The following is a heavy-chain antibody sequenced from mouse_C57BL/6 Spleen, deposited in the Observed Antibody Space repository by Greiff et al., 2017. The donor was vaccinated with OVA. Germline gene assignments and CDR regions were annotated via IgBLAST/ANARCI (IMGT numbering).Heavy chain of an antibody. CDR2: INPGSGGT. V-gene: IGHV1-54*01. CDR3: ARDSSGYDYFDY. Sequence: VQLQQSGAELVRPGTSVKVSCKASGYAFTNYLIEWVKQRPGQGLEWIGVINPGSGGTNYNEKFKGKATLTADKSSSTAYMQLSSLTSEDSAVYFCARDSSGYDYFDYWGQGTTLTVSS. CDR1: GYAFTNYL. J-gene: IGHJ2*01. D-gene: IGHD3-2*02.